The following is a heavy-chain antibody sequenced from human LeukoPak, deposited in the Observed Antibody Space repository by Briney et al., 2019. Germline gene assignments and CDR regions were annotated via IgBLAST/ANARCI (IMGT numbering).Heavy chain of an antibody. CDR2: ISSNGGST. CDR3: AREGASGYCSGGSCYSGSFDY. J-gene: IGHJ4*02. Sequence: GGSLRLSCAASGFTFSSYAMHWVRQAPGKGLEYVSAISSNGGSTYYVNSVKGRFTISRDNSKNTLYLQMGSLRAEDMAVYYCAREGASGYCSGGSCYSGSFDYWGQGTLVTVSS. V-gene: IGHV3-64*01. D-gene: IGHD2-15*01. CDR1: GFTFSSYA.